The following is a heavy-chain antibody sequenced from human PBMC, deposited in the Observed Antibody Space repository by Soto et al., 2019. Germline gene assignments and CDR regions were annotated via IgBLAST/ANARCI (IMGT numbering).Heavy chain of an antibody. Sequence: QVQLVQSGAEVKKPGSSVKVSCKASGGTFSSYAISWVRQAPGQGLEWMGGIIPIFGTANYAQKFQGRVTMTADESTSTSYMEMSSLRSEDTAVYYCARALDEAYYFDYWGQGTLVTVSS. CDR1: GGTFSSYA. J-gene: IGHJ4*02. CDR3: ARALDEAYYFDY. CDR2: IIPIFGTA. V-gene: IGHV1-69*12.